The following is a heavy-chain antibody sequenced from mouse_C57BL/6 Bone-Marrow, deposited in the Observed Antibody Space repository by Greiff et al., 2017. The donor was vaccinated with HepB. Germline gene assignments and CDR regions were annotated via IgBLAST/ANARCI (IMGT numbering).Heavy chain of an antibody. V-gene: IGHV1-66*01. J-gene: IGHJ2*01. CDR2: IYPGSGNT. CDR3: AREEYGNYSDY. D-gene: IGHD2-10*02. Sequence: VQLQESGPELVKPGASVKISCKASGYSFTSYYIHWVKQRPGQGLEWIGWIYPGSGNTKYNEKFKGKATLTADTSSSTAYMQLSSLTSEDSAVYYCAREEYGNYSDYWGQGTTLTVSS. CDR1: GYSFTSYY.